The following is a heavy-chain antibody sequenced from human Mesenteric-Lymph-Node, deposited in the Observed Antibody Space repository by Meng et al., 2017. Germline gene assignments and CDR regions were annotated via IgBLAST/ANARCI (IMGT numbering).Heavy chain of an antibody. J-gene: IGHJ3*01. D-gene: IGHD2-2*01. CDR3: ARSQYLAYDAFDL. CDR2: IKQDGSEK. V-gene: IGHV3-7*01. Sequence: GESLKISCAASEFTFSSYWMSWVRQAPGKGLEWVANIKQDGSEKSYVDSVKGRFTISRDNAKNSLYLQMNGLRAEDTAVYYCARSQYLAYDAFDLWGQGTMVTVSS. CDR1: EFTFSSYW.